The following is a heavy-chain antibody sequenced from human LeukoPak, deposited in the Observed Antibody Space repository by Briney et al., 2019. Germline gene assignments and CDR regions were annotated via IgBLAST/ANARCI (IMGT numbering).Heavy chain of an antibody. D-gene: IGHD3-9*01. CDR2: FDPSDSYT. J-gene: IGHJ4*02. Sequence: GESLKISCKGSGYSFTSYWISWGRQMPGKGLGWRGRFDPSDSYTNYSPSFQGDVTISAHKYISTAYLQWNSLKASDTAMYYCARESYYDILTGSNFDFWGQGTLVTVSS. CDR1: GYSFTSYW. CDR3: ARESYYDILTGSNFDF. V-gene: IGHV5-10-1*01.